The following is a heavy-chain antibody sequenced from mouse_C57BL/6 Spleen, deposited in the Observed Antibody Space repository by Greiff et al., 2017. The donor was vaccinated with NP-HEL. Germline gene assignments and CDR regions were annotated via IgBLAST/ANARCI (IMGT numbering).Heavy chain of an antibody. J-gene: IGHJ2*01. D-gene: IGHD1-1*01. CDR1: GYAFTNYL. CDR2: INPGSGGT. CDR3: ARRSYYYGSSYDFYYFDY. Sequence: VQLQQSGAELVRPGTSVKVSCKASGYAFTNYLIEWVKQRPGQGLEWIGVINPGSGGTNYNEKFKGKATLTADKSSSTAYMQLSSLTSEDSAVYFCARRSYYYGSSYDFYYFDYWGQGTTLTVSS. V-gene: IGHV1-54*01.